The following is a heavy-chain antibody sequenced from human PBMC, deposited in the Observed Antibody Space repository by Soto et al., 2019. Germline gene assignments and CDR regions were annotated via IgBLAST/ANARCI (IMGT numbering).Heavy chain of an antibody. CDR3: TSLTTGPNCFAP. Sequence: GGSLRLSCAASGFTFSGSAMHWVRQASGKGLEWVGRIRSKANSYATAYAASVKGRFTISRDDSKNTAYLQMNSLKTEDTAVKSCTSLTTGPNCFAPWRREPLFPFSS. D-gene: IGHD4-17*01. CDR2: IRSKANSYAT. CDR1: GFTFSGSA. J-gene: IGHJ5*02. V-gene: IGHV3-73*01.